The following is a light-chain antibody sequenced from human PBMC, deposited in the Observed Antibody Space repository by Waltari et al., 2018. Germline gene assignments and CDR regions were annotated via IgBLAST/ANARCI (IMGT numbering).Light chain of an antibody. CDR1: QSVSRT. J-gene: IGKJ1*01. Sequence: IVFTQSPGTLSLSPGERATLSCRSSQSVSRTLAWYQQKPGQAPRPLIYGASTRATGIPDRFSGSGSGTDFSLTISRLEPEDFAVYYCQHYVRLPATFGQGTKVEIK. V-gene: IGKV3-20*01. CDR2: GAS. CDR3: QHYVRLPAT.